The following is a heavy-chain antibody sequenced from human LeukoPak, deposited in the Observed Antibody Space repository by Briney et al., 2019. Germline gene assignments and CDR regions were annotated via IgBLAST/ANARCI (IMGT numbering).Heavy chain of an antibody. J-gene: IGHJ4*02. D-gene: IGHD6-6*01. CDR2: ISHDGSNK. CDR3: AKDQLARERYGGEEPDY. CDR1: GFTFSSYG. Sequence: GGSLRLSCAASGFTFSSYGMHWVRQAPGKGLEWVAVISHDGSNKNSADSVKGRFTISRDNSKNTLYLQMNSLRPEDTAVYYCAKDQLARERYGGEEPDYWGQGTLVTVSS. V-gene: IGHV3-30*18.